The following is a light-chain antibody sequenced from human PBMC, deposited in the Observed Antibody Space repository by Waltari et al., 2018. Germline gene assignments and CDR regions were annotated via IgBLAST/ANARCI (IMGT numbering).Light chain of an antibody. V-gene: IGLV2-14*01. CDR2: EVS. Sequence: QSALTQPASVSGSPGQSIAISCTGSISDIGRYNFVSWYQHHPGTAPKLIIYEVSKRPSGVYLRFSGSKSGSTSSLTISGLQAEDETTYYCCSYTSTSTYVFGNGTKVAIL. CDR3: CSYTSTSTYV. CDR1: ISDIGRYNF. J-gene: IGLJ1*01.